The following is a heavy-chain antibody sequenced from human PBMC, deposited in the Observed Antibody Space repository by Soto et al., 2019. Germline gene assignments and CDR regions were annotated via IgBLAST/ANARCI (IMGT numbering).Heavy chain of an antibody. CDR2: IYYSGGT. Sequence: SETLSLTCTVSGGSISGYYWSWIRQPPGKGLEWIGYIYYSGGTYYNPSLKSRVTISVDTSKNQFSLKLSSVTAADTAVYYCARERPDGSRLDPWGQGTLVTVS. V-gene: IGHV4-59*12. D-gene: IGHD6-13*01. J-gene: IGHJ5*02. CDR3: ARERPDGSRLDP. CDR1: GGSISGYY.